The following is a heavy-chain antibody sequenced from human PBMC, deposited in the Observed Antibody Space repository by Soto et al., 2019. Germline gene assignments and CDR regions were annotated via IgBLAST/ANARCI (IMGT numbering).Heavy chain of an antibody. J-gene: IGHJ4*02. CDR3: AIQDCTNDVCLEVAVTVGGALEY. V-gene: IGHV3-74*01. Sequence: EVQLVESGGGLVQPGEALRLACAASGFSIRKYWMHWVRQAPGKGPVWVSYISGDGTTTDYAGSVKGRFTISRDNAKNTLFLQMDSLRVEDTAIYFCAIQDCTNDVCLEVAVTVGGALEYWGRGAQVTVSS. CDR2: ISGDGTTT. D-gene: IGHD2-8*01. CDR1: GFSIRKYW.